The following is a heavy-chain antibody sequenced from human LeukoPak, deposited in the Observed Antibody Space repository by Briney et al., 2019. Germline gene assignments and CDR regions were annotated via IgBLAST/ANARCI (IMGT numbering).Heavy chain of an antibody. Sequence: GGSLRLSCAASGFSFSSYEMNWVRQAPGKGLEWVSYISSSGSTIKYAHSVKGRFTISRDNAKNSLYPQMNSLRAEDTAVYYWARGRSSILWWSDAFDIWGQGTMVTVSS. V-gene: IGHV3-48*03. CDR3: ARGRSSILWWSDAFDI. J-gene: IGHJ3*02. CDR1: GFSFSSYE. CDR2: ISSSGSTI. D-gene: IGHD2-21*01.